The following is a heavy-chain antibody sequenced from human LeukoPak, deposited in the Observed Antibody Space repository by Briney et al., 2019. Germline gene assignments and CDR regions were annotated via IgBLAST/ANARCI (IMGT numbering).Heavy chain of an antibody. CDR2: ISYDGSNK. CDR3: AKGAGSSWFDY. CDR1: GFTFSSYG. D-gene: IGHD6-13*01. Sequence: GGSLRLSCAASGFTFSSYGMHWVRQAPGQGLEWVAVISYDGSNKYYADSVKGRFTISRDNAKNSLYLQMNSLRAEDTALYYCAKGAGSSWFDYWGQGTLVTVSS. J-gene: IGHJ4*02. V-gene: IGHV3-30*19.